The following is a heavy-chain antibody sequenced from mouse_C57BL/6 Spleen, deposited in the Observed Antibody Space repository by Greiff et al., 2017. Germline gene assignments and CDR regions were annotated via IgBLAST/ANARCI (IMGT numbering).Heavy chain of an antibody. J-gene: IGHJ4*01. CDR2: IYPGSGNT. D-gene: IGHD2-4*01. CDR3: ARGGLPLYAMDY. CDR1: GYTFTDYY. V-gene: IGHV1-76*01. Sequence: VQLQQSGAELVRPGASVKLSCKASGYTFTDYYINWVKQRPGQGLEWIARIYPGSGNTYYNEKFKGKATLTAEKSSSTAYMQLSSLTSEDSAVYFCARGGLPLYAMDYWGQGTSVTVSS.